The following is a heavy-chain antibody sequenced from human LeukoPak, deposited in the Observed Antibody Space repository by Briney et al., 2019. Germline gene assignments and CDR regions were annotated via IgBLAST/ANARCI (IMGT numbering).Heavy chain of an antibody. J-gene: IGHJ4*02. Sequence: GGSLRLSCAPSGFTFSSYAMSWVRQAPGKGLEWVSAISGSGGSTYYADSVKGRFTISRDNSKNALYLQMNSLIAEDTAVYYCAKDLYSYGPLSLFNFDYWGQGTLVTVSS. CDR2: ISGSGGST. CDR3: AKDLYSYGPLSLFNFDY. V-gene: IGHV3-23*01. D-gene: IGHD5-18*01. CDR1: GFTFSSYA.